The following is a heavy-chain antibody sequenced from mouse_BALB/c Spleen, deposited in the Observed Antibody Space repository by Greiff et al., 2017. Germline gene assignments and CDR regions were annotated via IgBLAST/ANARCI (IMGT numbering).Heavy chain of an antibody. D-gene: IGHD1-1*01. CDR1: GDSITSGY. CDR2: ISYSGST. CDR3: ARYYGSSNWYFDV. J-gene: IGHJ1*01. V-gene: IGHV3-8*02. Sequence: EVQVVESGPSLVKPSQTLSLTCSVTGDSITSGYWNWIRKFTGNKLEYMGYISYSGSTYYNPSLKSRISITRDTSKNQYYLQLNSVTTEDTATYYCARYYGSSNWYFDVWGAGTTVTVSS.